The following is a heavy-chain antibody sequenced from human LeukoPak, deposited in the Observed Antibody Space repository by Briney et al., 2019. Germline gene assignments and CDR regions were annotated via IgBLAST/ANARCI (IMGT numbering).Heavy chain of an antibody. V-gene: IGHV4-59*01. Sequence: SETLSLTCTVSGGSITNSYWSWIRQPPGKGLEWIGYIYYSGSTNYNPSLKSRVTISVDTSKNQFSLKLSSVTVADTAVYYCARDGGDSSGYWDYFDYWGQGTLVTVSS. J-gene: IGHJ4*02. D-gene: IGHD3-22*01. CDR2: IYYSGST. CDR3: ARDGGDSSGYWDYFDY. CDR1: GGSITNSY.